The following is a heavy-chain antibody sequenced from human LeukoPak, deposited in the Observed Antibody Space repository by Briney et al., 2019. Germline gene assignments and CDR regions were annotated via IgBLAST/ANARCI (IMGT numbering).Heavy chain of an antibody. D-gene: IGHD3-9*01. CDR3: ARGLTYYDILTGEDD. CDR1: GGSFSGYY. Sequence: PSETLSLTCAVYGGSFSGYYWSWIRQPPGKGLEWIGEINHSGSTNYNPSLKSRVTISVDTSKNQFSLKLSSVTAADTAVYYYARGLTYYDILTGEDDWGQGTLVTVSS. V-gene: IGHV4-34*01. J-gene: IGHJ4*02. CDR2: INHSGST.